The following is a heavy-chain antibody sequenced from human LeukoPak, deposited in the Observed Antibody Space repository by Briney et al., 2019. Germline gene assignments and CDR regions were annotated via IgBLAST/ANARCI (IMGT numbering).Heavy chain of an antibody. CDR3: ARVETDYYYYGMDV. CDR1: GGSISSSNW. J-gene: IGHJ6*04. V-gene: IGHV4-4*02. Sequence: PSGTLSLTCAVSGGSISSSNWWSWVRQPPGKGLEWIGEIYHSGSTNYNPSLKSRVTISVDKSKSQFSLKLSSVTAADTAVYYCARVETDYYYYGMDVWGKGTTVTVSS. CDR2: IYHSGST.